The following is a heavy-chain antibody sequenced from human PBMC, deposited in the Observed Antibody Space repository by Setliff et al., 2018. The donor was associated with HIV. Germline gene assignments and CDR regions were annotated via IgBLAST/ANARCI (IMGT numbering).Heavy chain of an antibody. CDR3: ARIWGIPPLYYFDY. V-gene: IGHV1-3*01. CDR2: IHAGNGYT. CDR1: GYTFTSYA. D-gene: IGHD3-16*01. J-gene: IGHJ4*02. Sequence: ASVKVSCKASGYTFTSYAMHWVRQAPGQRLEWMGWIHAGNGYTKYSQKFQDRVTFTRDTSASAAYMDLSSLRSEDTAVYYCARIWGIPPLYYFDYWGQGTLVTVSS.